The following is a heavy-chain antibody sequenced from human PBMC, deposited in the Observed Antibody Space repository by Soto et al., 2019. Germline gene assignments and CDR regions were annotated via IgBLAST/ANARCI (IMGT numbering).Heavy chain of an antibody. CDR2: IFYGGST. CDR1: GVSIKTNDYY. V-gene: IGHV4-39*01. Sequence: SETLSLTCIVSGVSIKTNDYYWGWVRQPPGKGLEWIGNIFYGGSTFYNPSLRTRLSISVDTSKNQFSLRLNSVTAADTAVYYCAAFVVPASRNTGFDFWGQGTMVTVSS. D-gene: IGHD2-15*01. CDR3: AAFVVPASRNTGFDF. J-gene: IGHJ4*02.